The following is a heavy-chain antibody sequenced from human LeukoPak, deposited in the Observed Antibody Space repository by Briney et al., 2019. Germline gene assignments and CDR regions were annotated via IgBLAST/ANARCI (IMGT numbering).Heavy chain of an antibody. Sequence: PGGSLRLSCAASGFTFSSYSMNWVRQAPGKGLELVSSIGRDRSYMYYADSVKGRFTISRDDAQNSLYLQLTSLRVEDTAIYYCARDFRGTIDSWGQGTLVTVSS. V-gene: IGHV3-21*01. CDR2: IGRDRSYM. CDR1: GFTFSSYS. CDR3: ARDFRGTIDS. J-gene: IGHJ4*02. D-gene: IGHD1-7*01.